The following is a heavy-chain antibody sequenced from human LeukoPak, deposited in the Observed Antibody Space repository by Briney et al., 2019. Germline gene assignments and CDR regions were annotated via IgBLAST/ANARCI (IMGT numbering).Heavy chain of an antibody. CDR1: GFTFSSYA. J-gene: IGHJ4*02. CDR3: VKAGGSGTYYFDY. V-gene: IGHV3-64D*06. Sequence: GGSLRLSCSASGFTFSSYAMHWVRQAPGKGLEYVSAISSNGGSTYYADSVKGRFTISRDNSKNTLYLQMSSLRAEDTAVYYCVKAGGSGTYYFDYWGQGALVTFSS. CDR2: ISSNGGST. D-gene: IGHD3-10*01.